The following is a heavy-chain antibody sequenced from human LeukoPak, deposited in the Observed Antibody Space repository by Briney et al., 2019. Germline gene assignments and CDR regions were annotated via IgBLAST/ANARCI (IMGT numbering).Heavy chain of an antibody. CDR2: INHDEYT. CDR3: ARGQGATVPQVGKNWFDP. CDR1: GVSSNRND. Sequence: PSETLSLTCAVYGVSSNRNDWSWIRQPPGKGLEWIGEINHDEYTNYNPSLKSRVTISVDTSKNQFSLRLFSVTAADTAVYYCARGQGATVPQVGKNWFDPWGQGTLVTVSS. V-gene: IGHV4-34*01. J-gene: IGHJ5*02. D-gene: IGHD1-26*01.